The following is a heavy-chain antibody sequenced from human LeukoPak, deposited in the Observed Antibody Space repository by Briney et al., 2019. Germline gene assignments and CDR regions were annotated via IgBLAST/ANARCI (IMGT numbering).Heavy chain of an antibody. D-gene: IGHD3-16*01. V-gene: IGHV4-61*02. Sequence: TASETLSLTCTVSGGSISSNNYYWSWIRQPAGRGLEWIGRIDSSGNINYNPSLKSRVTMSLDTSKNQFSLRLSSVTAADTAVYYCARRAFEGDAFDIWGQGTMVTVSS. CDR1: GGSISSNNYY. CDR2: IDSSGNI. CDR3: ARRAFEGDAFDI. J-gene: IGHJ3*02.